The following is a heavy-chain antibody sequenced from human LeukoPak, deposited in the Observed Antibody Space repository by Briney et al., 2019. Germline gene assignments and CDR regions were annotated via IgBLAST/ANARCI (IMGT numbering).Heavy chain of an antibody. CDR3: ARDPPRIAAAGSGAFDY. CDR2: ISAYNGNT. CDR1: GSTFTSYG. J-gene: IGHJ4*02. V-gene: IGHV1-18*01. Sequence: ASVKLSCKASGSTFTSYGISWVRQAPGQGLEWMGWISAYNGNTNYPQKLPGRVTMTTEPSTSTAYMARRNLKSDDTAVYYCARDPPRIAAAGSGAFDYWGQGTLVTVSS. D-gene: IGHD6-13*01.